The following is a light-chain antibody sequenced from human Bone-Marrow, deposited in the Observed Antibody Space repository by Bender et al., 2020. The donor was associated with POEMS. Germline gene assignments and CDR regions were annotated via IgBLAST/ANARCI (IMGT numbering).Light chain of an antibody. CDR1: SSNIGAHA. CDR2: SSH. Sequence: QSALTQPPSASETPGQRVTISCSGGSSNIGAHAVNWYQHLPGTAPKLLIYSSHRRPSEVPDRFSGSRSGTSASLAISGLQSEDEADYYCAVWDDSLNGWVFGGGTKLTVL. J-gene: IGLJ3*02. CDR3: AVWDDSLNGWV. V-gene: IGLV1-44*01.